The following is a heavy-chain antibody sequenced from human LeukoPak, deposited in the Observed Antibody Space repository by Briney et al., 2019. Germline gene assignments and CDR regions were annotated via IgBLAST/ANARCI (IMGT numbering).Heavy chain of an antibody. D-gene: IGHD6-13*01. Sequence: SETLSLTCTVSGGSISNYYWTWIRQPAGKGLEWIGRIYSGRSTDYNPSLKSRVTMSVDTSKSQFSLRLTSVTAADTAVYYCARIGSSSCPDCNYWGQGTLVTVSS. V-gene: IGHV4-4*07. CDR2: IYSGRST. CDR3: ARIGSSSCPDCNY. CDR1: GGSISNYY. J-gene: IGHJ4*02.